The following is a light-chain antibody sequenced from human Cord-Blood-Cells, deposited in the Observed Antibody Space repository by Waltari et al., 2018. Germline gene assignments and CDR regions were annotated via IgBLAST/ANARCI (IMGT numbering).Light chain of an antibody. CDR1: SSEVGGYNY. J-gene: IGLJ3*02. CDR2: DVS. Sequence: QSALTQPASVSGSPGQSITISCTGTSSEVGGYNYVSWYQHHPGKAPKLMIYDVSNRPSGVSNRFSGSKSGNTASLTISGLQAEDEADYYCSSYTSSSSWVFGGGTKLTVL. V-gene: IGLV2-14*03. CDR3: SSYTSSSSWV.